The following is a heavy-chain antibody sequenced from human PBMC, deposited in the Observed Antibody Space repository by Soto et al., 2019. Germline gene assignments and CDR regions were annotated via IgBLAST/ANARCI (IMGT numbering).Heavy chain of an antibody. J-gene: IGHJ4*02. CDR2: ISGKNGKT. CDR1: GYTFATYG. D-gene: IGHD6-19*01. CDR3: AREVEEAGGEYDY. Sequence: QVQLVQSGPEVKNPGASVKVSCKASGYTFATYGIGWVRQASGQGLEWVGWISGKNGKTNYAQKVQGRVTLTTDASTSTAYMEVRSLTSDDTAVYYCAREVEEAGGEYDYWGQGTLVTVSS. V-gene: IGHV1-18*04.